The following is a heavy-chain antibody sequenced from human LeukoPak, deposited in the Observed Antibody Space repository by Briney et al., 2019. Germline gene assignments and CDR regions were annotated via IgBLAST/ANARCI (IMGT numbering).Heavy chain of an antibody. V-gene: IGHV4-31*03. Sequence: SQTLSLTCTVSGGSISSGGYYWSWIRQHPGKGLEWTGYIYYSGSTYYNPSLKSRVTISVDTSKNQFSLKLSSVTAADTAVYYCARDRTTMDGYNWFDPWGQGTLVTVSS. CDR1: GGSISSGGYY. CDR3: ARDRTTMDGYNWFDP. D-gene: IGHD2-2*03. J-gene: IGHJ5*02. CDR2: IYYSGST.